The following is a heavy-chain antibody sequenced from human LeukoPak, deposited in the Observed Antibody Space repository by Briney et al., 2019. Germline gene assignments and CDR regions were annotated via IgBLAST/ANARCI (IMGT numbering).Heavy chain of an antibody. CDR3: ARGYPGIAVAGLGLDY. J-gene: IGHJ4*02. CDR1: GFTFSSYS. Sequence: PGGSLRLSCAASGFTFSSYSMNWVRQAPGKGLEWVSSISSSSSYIYYADSVKGRFTISRDNAKNSLYLQMNSLRAEDTAVYYCARGYPGIAVAGLGLDYWGQGTLVTVSS. CDR2: ISSSSSYI. V-gene: IGHV3-21*04. D-gene: IGHD6-19*01.